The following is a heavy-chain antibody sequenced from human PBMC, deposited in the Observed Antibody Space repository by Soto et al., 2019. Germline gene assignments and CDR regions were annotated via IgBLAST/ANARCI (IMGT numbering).Heavy chain of an antibody. J-gene: IGHJ4*02. Sequence: TLSLTCTVSGGSISSYYWSWIRQPPGKGLEWIGYIYYSGSTNYNPSLKSRVTISVDTSKNQFSLKLSSVTAADTAVYYCARGIAARLFDYWGQGTLVTVSS. CDR2: IYYSGST. CDR1: GGSISSYY. CDR3: ARGIAARLFDY. V-gene: IGHV4-59*01. D-gene: IGHD6-6*01.